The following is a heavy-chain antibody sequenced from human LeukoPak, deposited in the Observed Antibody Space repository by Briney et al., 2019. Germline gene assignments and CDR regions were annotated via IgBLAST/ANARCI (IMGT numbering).Heavy chain of an antibody. D-gene: IGHD6-19*01. V-gene: IGHV3-48*04. Sequence: GGSLRLSCAASGFTFNTFSMNWVRQAPGKGPEWVSYISSSGTTTYYADAVKGRFTISRDNAKNSLYLQMNSLRAEDTAVYYCARVGVAGTLFYWGQGTLVTVSS. CDR1: GFTFNTFS. CDR3: ARVGVAGTLFY. J-gene: IGHJ4*02. CDR2: ISSSGTTT.